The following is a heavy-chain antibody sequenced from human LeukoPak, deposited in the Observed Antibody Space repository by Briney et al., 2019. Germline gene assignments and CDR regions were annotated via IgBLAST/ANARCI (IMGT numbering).Heavy chain of an antibody. V-gene: IGHV7-4-1*02. CDR2: INTNTGNP. J-gene: IGHJ6*03. CDR1: GYTFTSYS. CDR3: ARAAGSDYYYMDV. Sequence: GASVKVSCKASGYTFTSYSMNWVRQAPGQGLEWMGWINTNTGNPRYAQGFPGRFVFSLDTSVSTAYLQISSRKAEDTAVYYCARAAGSDYYYMDVWGKGTTVTVSS.